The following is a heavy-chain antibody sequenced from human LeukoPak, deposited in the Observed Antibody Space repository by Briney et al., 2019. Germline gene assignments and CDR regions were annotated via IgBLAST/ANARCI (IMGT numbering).Heavy chain of an antibody. J-gene: IGHJ4*02. CDR1: GFTFSNYG. D-gene: IGHD3-22*01. CDR2: IWFDGSNK. CDR3: ARLSYYDSSGYLDH. V-gene: IGHV3-33*01. Sequence: GRSLRLSCAASGFTFSNYGMHWVRQAPGKGLEWVAVIWFDGSNKNYADSVKGRFTISRDNAKNSLYLQMNSLRAEDTAVYYCARLSYYDSSGYLDHWGQGTLVTVSS.